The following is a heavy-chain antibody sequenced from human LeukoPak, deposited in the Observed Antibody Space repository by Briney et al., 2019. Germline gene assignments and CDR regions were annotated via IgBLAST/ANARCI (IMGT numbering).Heavy chain of an antibody. J-gene: IGHJ4*02. CDR2: IKEDGSEK. D-gene: IGHD5-18*01. CDR3: AKGKEQLWFDY. CDR1: GFIFSRYW. Sequence: GGSLRLSCAASGFIFSRYWMSWVRQAPGKGLEWVANIKEDGSEKAYVDSVKGRFTISRDNAKNALYLQMNSLRVEDTAVYYCAKGKEQLWFDYWGQGTLVTVSS. V-gene: IGHV3-7*01.